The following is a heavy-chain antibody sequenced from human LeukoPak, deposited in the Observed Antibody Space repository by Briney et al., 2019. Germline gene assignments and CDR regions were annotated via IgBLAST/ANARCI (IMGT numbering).Heavy chain of an antibody. Sequence: GGSLRLSCAASGFTFSSYWMSWVRQAPGKGLEWVANIKQDGSEKYYVDSVKGRFTISRDNAKNSLYLQMNSLRAEDTAVYYCANRPLYGDYPNDYWGQGTLVTVSS. CDR1: GFTFSSYW. D-gene: IGHD4-17*01. CDR2: IKQDGSEK. CDR3: ANRPLYGDYPNDY. V-gene: IGHV3-7*03. J-gene: IGHJ4*02.